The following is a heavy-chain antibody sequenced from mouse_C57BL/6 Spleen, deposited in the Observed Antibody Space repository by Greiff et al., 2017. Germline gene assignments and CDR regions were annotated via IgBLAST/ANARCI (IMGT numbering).Heavy chain of an antibody. V-gene: IGHV1-55*01. D-gene: IGHD2-1*01. CDR3: AGYYGNPYWYFDV. CDR1: GYTFTSYW. J-gene: IGHJ1*03. CDR2: IYPGSGST. Sequence: VQLQQSGAELVKPGASVKMSCKASGYTFTSYWITWVKQRPGQGLEWIGDIYPGSGSTNYNEKFKSKATLTVDTSSSTAYMQLSSLTSEDSAVYYCAGYYGNPYWYFDVWGTGTTVTVSS.